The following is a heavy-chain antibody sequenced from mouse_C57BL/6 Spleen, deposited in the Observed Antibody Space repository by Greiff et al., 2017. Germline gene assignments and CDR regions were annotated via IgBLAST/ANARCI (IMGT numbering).Heavy chain of an antibody. CDR1: GYAFSSSW. CDR3: ARRPSYPSFAY. Sequence: VQLQQSGPELVKPGASVKISCKASGYAFSSSWMNWVKQRPGKGLEWIGRIYPGDGDTNYNGKFKGKATLTADKSSSTAYMQLSSLTSEDSAVYFCARRPSYPSFAYWGQGTLVTVSA. D-gene: IGHD1-2*01. J-gene: IGHJ3*01. V-gene: IGHV1-82*01. CDR2: IYPGDGDT.